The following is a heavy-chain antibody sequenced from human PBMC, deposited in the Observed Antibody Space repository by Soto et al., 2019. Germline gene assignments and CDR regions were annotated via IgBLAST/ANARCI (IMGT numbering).Heavy chain of an antibody. D-gene: IGHD4-17*01. CDR3: TRATTVTKYVVPGCDY. Sequence: GSLRLSCATSGFTFSTYAMSWFRQAPGKGLEWVGFIRSKAYGGTTEYAASVKGRFTISRDDSKSIAYLQMNSLKTEDTAVYYCTRATTVTKYVVPGCDYWGQGTLVTVSS. J-gene: IGHJ4*02. V-gene: IGHV3-49*03. CDR1: GFTFSTYA. CDR2: IRSKAYGGTT.